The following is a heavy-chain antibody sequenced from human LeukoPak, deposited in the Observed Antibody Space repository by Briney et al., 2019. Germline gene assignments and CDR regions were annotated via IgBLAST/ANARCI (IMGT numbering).Heavy chain of an antibody. Sequence: GGSLRLSCAASGFTFDDYAMHWVRQAPGKGLEWVSGISWNSGSIGYADSVKGRFTISRDNAKNSLYLQVNSQRAEDTALYYCAKASSDFPTEYFDYWGQGTLVTVSS. CDR2: ISWNSGSI. CDR1: GFTFDDYA. J-gene: IGHJ4*02. CDR3: AKASSDFPTEYFDY. V-gene: IGHV3-9*01. D-gene: IGHD1-14*01.